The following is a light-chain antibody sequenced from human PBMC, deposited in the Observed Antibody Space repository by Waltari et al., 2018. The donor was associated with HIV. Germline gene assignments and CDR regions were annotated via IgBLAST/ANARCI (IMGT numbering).Light chain of an antibody. J-gene: IGLJ2*01. CDR2: LNSDGSY. Sequence: LVLTQSPSASASLRASVKLTCSLSSGHSNYAIPWHQHQPEKGPRYLMRLNSDGSYLKGDGIPDRFSGSSSGAERYLIISSLQSEDEADYYCQTWTTGIVLFGGGTKLTVL. CDR3: QTWTTGIVL. V-gene: IGLV4-69*01. CDR1: SGHSNYA.